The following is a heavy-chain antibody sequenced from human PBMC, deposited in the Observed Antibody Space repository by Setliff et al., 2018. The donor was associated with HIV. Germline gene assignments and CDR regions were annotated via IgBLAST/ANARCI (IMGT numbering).Heavy chain of an antibody. Sequence: KASETLSLTCAVSGYSISSGYSWGWIRQPPGKGLEWIGSIYHSGSTYYKPSLKSRVNISLDTSKNQFSLKLTSVTAADTAVYYCARYSPRGYTLTGPYWGQGTLVTVSS. CDR1: GYSISSGYS. CDR2: IYHSGST. V-gene: IGHV4-38-2*01. CDR3: ARYSPRGYTLTGPY. D-gene: IGHD5-12*01. J-gene: IGHJ4*02.